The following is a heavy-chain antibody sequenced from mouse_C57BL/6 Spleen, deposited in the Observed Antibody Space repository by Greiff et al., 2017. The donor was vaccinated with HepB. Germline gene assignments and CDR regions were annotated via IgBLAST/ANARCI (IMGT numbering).Heavy chain of an antibody. CDR2: ISSGGDYI. V-gene: IGHV5-9-1*02. Sequence: EVQLVESGEGLVKPGGSLKLSCAASGFTFSSYAMSWVRQTPEKRLEWVAYISSGGDYIYYADTVKGRFTISRDNARNTLYLQMSSLKSEDTAMYYCTRAILRYYAMDYWGQGTSVTVSS. CDR3: TRAILRYYAMDY. CDR1: GFTFSSYA. J-gene: IGHJ4*01. D-gene: IGHD1-1*01.